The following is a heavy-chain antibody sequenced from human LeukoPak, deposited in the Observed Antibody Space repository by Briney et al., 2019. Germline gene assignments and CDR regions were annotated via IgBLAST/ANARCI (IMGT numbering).Heavy chain of an antibody. CDR1: GFTFSSSS. J-gene: IGHJ3*02. CDR2: ISSSSSYI. CDR3: ASDVVVTADDAFDI. Sequence: GGSLRHSCAASGFTFSSSSMNWVRQAQGKGLEWVSSISSSSSYIYYADSVKGRFTISRDNAKNSLYLQMNSLRAEDTAVYYCASDVVVTADDAFDIGGQGTMVTVSS. V-gene: IGHV3-21*01. D-gene: IGHD2-21*02.